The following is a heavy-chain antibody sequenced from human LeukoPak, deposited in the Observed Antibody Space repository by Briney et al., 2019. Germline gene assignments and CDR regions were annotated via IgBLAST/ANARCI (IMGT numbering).Heavy chain of an antibody. Sequence: PGGSLRLSCAASGFTFSSYGMHWVRQAPGKGLEWVAVIRYDGSNKYYADSVKGRFTISRDNSKNTLYLQMNSLRAEDTAVYYCARGSLDDYYYGIDVWGQGTTVTVSS. J-gene: IGHJ6*02. V-gene: IGHV3-33*01. CDR1: GFTFSSYG. CDR3: ARGSLDDYYYGIDV. CDR2: IRYDGSNK.